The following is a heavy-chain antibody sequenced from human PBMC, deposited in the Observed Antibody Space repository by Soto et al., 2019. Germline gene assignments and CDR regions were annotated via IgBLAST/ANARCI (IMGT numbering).Heavy chain of an antibody. Sequence: GESLKISCKGSGYSFAGYWIGWVRQMPGKGLVWMGVIYPGDSDTRYSPSFHGQVTISADKSISTAYLQWSSLKASDTAMYFCARLPGVRGVFDGFNVWGQGTMVTVSS. V-gene: IGHV5-51*01. CDR3: ARLPGVRGVFDGFNV. CDR2: IYPGDSDT. D-gene: IGHD3-10*01. J-gene: IGHJ3*01. CDR1: GYSFAGYW.